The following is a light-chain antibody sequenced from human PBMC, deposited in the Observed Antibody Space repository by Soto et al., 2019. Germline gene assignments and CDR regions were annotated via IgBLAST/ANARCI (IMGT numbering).Light chain of an antibody. V-gene: IGKV3-15*01. CDR2: GAS. Sequence: TESPVTLSLSPGESVSLSCWASQSVSSNLAWYQQKPGQAPRLLLYGASTRATGIPARFSGSGSGTEFTLTISSLQPEDFAVYYCQQYNNWSPRTFAGGTKVDI. CDR1: QSVSSN. J-gene: IGKJ4*01. CDR3: QQYNNWSPRT.